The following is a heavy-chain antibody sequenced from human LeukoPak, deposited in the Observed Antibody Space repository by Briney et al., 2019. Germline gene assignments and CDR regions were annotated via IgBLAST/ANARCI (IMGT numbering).Heavy chain of an antibody. D-gene: IGHD3-3*01. Sequence: PGGSLRLSCAASGFTFSSYWMHWVRQAPGKGLEWVSAISGSGGSTYYADSVKGRFTISRDNSKNTLYLQMNSLRAEDTAVYYCARRYYDFWSGRLDAFDIWGQGTMVTVSS. CDR3: ARRYYDFWSGRLDAFDI. CDR2: ISGSGGST. V-gene: IGHV3-23*01. J-gene: IGHJ3*02. CDR1: GFTFSSYW.